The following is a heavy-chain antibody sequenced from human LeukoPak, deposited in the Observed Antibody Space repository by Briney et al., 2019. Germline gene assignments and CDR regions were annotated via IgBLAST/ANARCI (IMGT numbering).Heavy chain of an antibody. D-gene: IGHD1-7*01. CDR2: ISSSSSSI. V-gene: IGHV3-48*04. CDR3: ARGRGNYENYLDH. J-gene: IGHJ4*02. CDR1: RFTFSSYA. Sequence: QSGGSLRLSCAASRFTFSSYAMHWVRQAPGRGLEWVSHISSSSSSINYADSVKGRFIISRDNTENSLYLQMNSLRAEDTAVYYCARGRGNYENYLDHWGQGILVTVSS.